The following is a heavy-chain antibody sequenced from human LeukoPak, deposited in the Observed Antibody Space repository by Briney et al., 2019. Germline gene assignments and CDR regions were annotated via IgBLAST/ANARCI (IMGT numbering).Heavy chain of an antibody. J-gene: IGHJ6*02. D-gene: IGHD2/OR15-2a*01. CDR1: GLAFSDYW. V-gene: IGHV3-7*01. CDR2: IKPDGGHQ. Sequence: GGSLRLSCAASGLAFSDYWMSWVRQAPGKGLEWVANIKPDGGHQNYVDSVKGRFTISRDNPENSLYLQMDSLRADDTAVYYCVRDVSRRIGMDVWGQGTTVTVSS. CDR3: VRDVSRRIGMDV.